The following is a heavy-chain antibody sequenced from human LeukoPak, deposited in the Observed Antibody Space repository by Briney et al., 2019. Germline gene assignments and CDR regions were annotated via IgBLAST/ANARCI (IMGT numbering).Heavy chain of an antibody. V-gene: IGHV3-15*01. CDR1: GFTFSNAW. CDR3: TTRYYYGSGSYYYYYGMDV. D-gene: IGHD3-10*01. CDR2: IKSKTDGGTT. Sequence: GGSLRPSCAASGFTFSNAWMSWVRQAPGKGLEWVGRIKSKTDGGTTDYAAPVKGRFTISRDDSKNTLYLQMNSLKTEDTAVYYCTTRYYYGSGSYYYYYGMDVWGKGTTVTVSS. J-gene: IGHJ6*04.